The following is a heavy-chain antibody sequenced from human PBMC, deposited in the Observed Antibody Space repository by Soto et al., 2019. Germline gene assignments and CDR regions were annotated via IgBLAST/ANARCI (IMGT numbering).Heavy chain of an antibody. CDR1: GGTFSSYA. J-gene: IGHJ2*01. CDR3: GREGGYSSGWYGGWYFDL. Sequence: QVQLVQSGAEVKKPGSSVKVSCKASGGTFSSYAISWVRQAPGQGLEWMGGIIPIFGTANYAQKFQGRVTITADESTSTAYMERSSLRSEDTAVYYCGREGGYSSGWYGGWYFDLWGRGTLVTVSS. CDR2: IIPIFGTA. D-gene: IGHD6-19*01. V-gene: IGHV1-69*01.